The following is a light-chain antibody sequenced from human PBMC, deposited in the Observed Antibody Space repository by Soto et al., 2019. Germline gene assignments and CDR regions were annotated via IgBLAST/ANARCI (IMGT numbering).Light chain of an antibody. J-gene: IGKJ4*01. V-gene: IGKV1-9*01. CDR1: QGIRNX. Sequence: DIQLTQSPSFLSASVGDRVTITCRASQGIRNXXXWYQQEGGKAPDLLMHTVSTLESGVPSTFGGSGSGTDFHLTISSLQPXDXATYYCQQLYTYHPAFTFGGGTKVDI. CDR3: QQLYTYHPAFT. CDR2: TVS.